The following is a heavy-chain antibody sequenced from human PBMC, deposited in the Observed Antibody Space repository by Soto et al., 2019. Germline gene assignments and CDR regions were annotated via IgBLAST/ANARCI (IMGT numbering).Heavy chain of an antibody. CDR2: IFHSGNT. Sequence: SETLSLTCAVSGGSFNAKYWTWIRQPPGKGLEWIGEIFHSGNTNYNPSLNSRVTISIDTSRNQFSLKLSSVTAADMAIYYCASARWDYWGQGTLVTVS. CDR3: ASARWDY. CDR1: GGSFNAKY. J-gene: IGHJ4*02. V-gene: IGHV4-34*12.